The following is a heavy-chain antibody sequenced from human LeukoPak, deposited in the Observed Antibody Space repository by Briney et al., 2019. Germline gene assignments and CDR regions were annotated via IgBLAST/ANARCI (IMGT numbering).Heavy chain of an antibody. CDR1: GHSFTSHY. CDR3: ARDNSVGDIAWWFDP. V-gene: IGHV1-46*01. Sequence: GASVKVSCKASGHSFTSHYMHWVRQAPGQGLEWMGLINPSGSSTLYAQKFQGRVTMTRDMSTTTDYMELSSLRSEDTAVYYCARDNSVGDIAWWFDPWGQGTLVTVSS. J-gene: IGHJ5*02. D-gene: IGHD3-16*02. CDR2: INPSGSST.